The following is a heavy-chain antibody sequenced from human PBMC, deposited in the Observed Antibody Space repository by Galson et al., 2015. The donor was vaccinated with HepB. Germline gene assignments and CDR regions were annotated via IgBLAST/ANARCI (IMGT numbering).Heavy chain of an antibody. CDR3: TTNDHQPLRLGELSSLDY. D-gene: IGHD3-16*02. J-gene: IGHJ4*02. Sequence: TLRLSCAASGFTFSGSAMSWARQAPGKGPEWVGRIKSRTDGGTIDYAAPVKGRFTISRDDSKNTLYLQMNSLKTEDTAVYYCTTNDHQPLRLGELSSLDYWGQGTLVTVSS. CDR2: IKSRTDGGTI. V-gene: IGHV3-15*01. CDR1: GFTFSGSA.